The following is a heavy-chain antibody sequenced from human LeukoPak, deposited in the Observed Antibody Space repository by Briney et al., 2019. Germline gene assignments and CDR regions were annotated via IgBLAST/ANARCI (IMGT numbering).Heavy chain of an antibody. V-gene: IGHV1-69*04. D-gene: IGHD2-2*01. Sequence: SVKVSCKASGGTFSSYAISWVRQAPGQGLEWMGRITPILGIANYAQKFQGRVTITADKSTSTAYMELSSLRSEDTAVYYCARSGVPAAYNWFDPWGQGTLVTVSS. CDR2: ITPILGIA. CDR3: ARSGVPAAYNWFDP. CDR1: GGTFSSYA. J-gene: IGHJ5*02.